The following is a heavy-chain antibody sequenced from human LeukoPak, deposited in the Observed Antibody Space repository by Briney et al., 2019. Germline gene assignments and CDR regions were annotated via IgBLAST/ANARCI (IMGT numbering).Heavy chain of an antibody. CDR2: IIPIFGTA. D-gene: IGHD3-10*01. CDR1: GGTFSSYA. CDR3: ASQSYYYGSGSRSHNYYYYMDV. J-gene: IGHJ6*03. V-gene: IGHV1-69*13. Sequence: SVKVSCKASGGTFSSYAISWVRQAPGQGLEWMGGIIPIFGTANYAQKFQGRVTITADESTSTAYMELSSLRSEDTAVYYCASQSYYYGSGSRSHNYYYYMDVWGKGTTVTISS.